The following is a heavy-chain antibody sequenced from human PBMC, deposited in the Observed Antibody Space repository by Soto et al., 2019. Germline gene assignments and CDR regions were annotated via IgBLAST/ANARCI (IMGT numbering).Heavy chain of an antibody. V-gene: IGHV3-30*18. Sequence: QVQLVESGGGVVEPGRSLRLSCAGSGFTFTNYGLHWVRQAPGKGLEWVAGISYDGSNEYYADSVKGRFTISRDYSKKMLYLQMDSLRPEDTAVYYCAKDGAPRYCTRSSCHPAGAYWGQGTLVTVSS. CDR1: GFTFTNYG. J-gene: IGHJ4*02. CDR3: AKDGAPRYCTRSSCHPAGAY. D-gene: IGHD2-15*01. CDR2: ISYDGSNE.